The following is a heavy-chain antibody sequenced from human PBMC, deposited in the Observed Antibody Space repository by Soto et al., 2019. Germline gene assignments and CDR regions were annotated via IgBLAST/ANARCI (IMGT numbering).Heavy chain of an antibody. CDR1: GGSISSYY. CDR2: IYYSGST. Sequence: PSETLSLTCTVSGGSISSYYWSCIRQPSGKGLEWIGYIYYSGSTNYNPSLKSRVTISVDTSKNQFSLKLSSVTAADTAVYYCARVAGIPDGWFDPWGQGTLVTVSS. D-gene: IGHD1-20*01. V-gene: IGHV4-59*01. J-gene: IGHJ5*02. CDR3: ARVAGIPDGWFDP.